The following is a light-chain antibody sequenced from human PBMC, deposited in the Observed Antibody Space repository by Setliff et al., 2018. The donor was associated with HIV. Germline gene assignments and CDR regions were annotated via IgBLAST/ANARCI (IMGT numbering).Light chain of an antibody. Sequence: AIQLTQSPSSLSASIGDRVTITCRASQDISTALAWYHQSPGKAPDLLIYRASSLKTGVPSTFSGSGSGTDFTLTIISLQPEDVGTYYCQQFNSYPLTFGGGTKMDIK. CDR1: QDISTA. CDR2: RAS. V-gene: IGKV1-13*02. CDR3: QQFNSYPLT. J-gene: IGKJ4*01.